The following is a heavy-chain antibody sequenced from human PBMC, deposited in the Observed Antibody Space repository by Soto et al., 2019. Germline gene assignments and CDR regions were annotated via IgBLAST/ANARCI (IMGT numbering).Heavy chain of an antibody. CDR2: IDPSDSYT. Sequence: GESLKISCKGSGYSFTSYWISWVRQMPGKGLEWMGRIDPSDSYTNYSPSFQGHVTISADKSNSTAYLQWSSMKASDTAMYYCSRHWSGGSCYKHTNYYYYGMDVWGQGTTVTVSS. CDR3: SRHWSGGSCYKHTNYYYYGMDV. V-gene: IGHV5-10-1*01. CDR1: GYSFTSYW. J-gene: IGHJ6*02. D-gene: IGHD2-15*01.